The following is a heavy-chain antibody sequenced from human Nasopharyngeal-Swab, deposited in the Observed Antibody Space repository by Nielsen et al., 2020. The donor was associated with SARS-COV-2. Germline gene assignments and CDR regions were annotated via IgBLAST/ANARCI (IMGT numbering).Heavy chain of an antibody. V-gene: IGHV3-7*03. CDR1: GFTFSDYY. Sequence: GEALNISCAACGFTFSDYYMSWVRQAPGKGLEWVANIKQDGSEKYYVDSVKGRFTISRDNAKNSLYLQMNSLRAEDTAVYYCARELSYGMDVWGQGTTVTVSS. J-gene: IGHJ6*02. CDR2: IKQDGSEK. CDR3: ARELSYGMDV.